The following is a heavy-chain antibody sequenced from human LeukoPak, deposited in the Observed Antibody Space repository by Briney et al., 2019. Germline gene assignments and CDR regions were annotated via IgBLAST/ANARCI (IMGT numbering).Heavy chain of an antibody. CDR1: GFTFSSYT. J-gene: IGHJ4*02. Sequence: PGGSLRLSCAASGFTFSSYTTSWVRQAPGKGLEWVSSITSTSRSIYYADSVKGRSTISRDNAKNSLYLQMNSLRAEDTAVYYCARASPVDYWGQGTLVTVSS. CDR3: ARASPVDY. V-gene: IGHV3-21*01. CDR2: ITSTSRSI.